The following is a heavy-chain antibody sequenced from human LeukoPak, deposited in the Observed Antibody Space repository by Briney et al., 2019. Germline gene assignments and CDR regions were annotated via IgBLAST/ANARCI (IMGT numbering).Heavy chain of an antibody. D-gene: IGHD6-19*01. J-gene: IGHJ4*02. CDR3: ARGRKQWLADY. V-gene: IGHV3-30-3*01. CDR2: ISYDGSNK. Sequence: PGRSLRLSCAASGFTFSSYAMHWVRQAPGKGLEGVAVISYDGSNKYYADSVKGRFTISRDNSKNTLYLQMNSLRAEDTAVYYCARGRKQWLADYWGQGTLVTVSS. CDR1: GFTFSSYA.